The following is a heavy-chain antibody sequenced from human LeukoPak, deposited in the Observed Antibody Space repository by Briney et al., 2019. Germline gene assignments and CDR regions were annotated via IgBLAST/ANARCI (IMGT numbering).Heavy chain of an antibody. Sequence: GGSLRLSCAAYGFTVSSNYMSWVRQAPGKGLEWVSVIYSGGSTYYADSVKGRFTISRHNSKNTLYLQMNSLRAEDTAVYYCARAVAADSLDYYYYGMDVWGQGTTVTVSS. CDR3: ARAVAADSLDYYYYGMDV. CDR1: GFTVSSNY. CDR2: IYSGGST. J-gene: IGHJ6*02. D-gene: IGHD6-19*01. V-gene: IGHV3-53*04.